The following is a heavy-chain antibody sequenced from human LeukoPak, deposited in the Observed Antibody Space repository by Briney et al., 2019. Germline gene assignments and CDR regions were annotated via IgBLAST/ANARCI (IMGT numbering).Heavy chain of an antibody. J-gene: IGHJ5*02. CDR3: ARQQWPGFGWFDP. V-gene: IGHV1-46*01. CDR2: INPSGGST. D-gene: IGHD6-19*01. Sequence: GASVKVSCKASGGTFSSYAISWVRQAPGQGLEWMGIINPSGGSTSYAQKFQGRVTMTRDTSTSTVYMELSSLRSEDTAVYYCARQQWPGFGWFDPWGQGTLVTVSS. CDR1: GGTFSSYA.